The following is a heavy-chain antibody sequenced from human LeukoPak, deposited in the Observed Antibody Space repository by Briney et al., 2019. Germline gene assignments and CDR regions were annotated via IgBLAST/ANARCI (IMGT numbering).Heavy chain of an antibody. J-gene: IGHJ6*02. CDR3: ARNNGMDV. V-gene: IGHV3-7*03. CDR2: VNRDGSET. Sequence: GGSLRLSCAASGFALSSHWMTWARQVPGKGPEWVANVNRDGSETYYLDSVKGRFTISKDNAKNSLYLQMNSLRAEDTALYHCARNNGMDVWGQGTTVIVSS. CDR1: GFALSSHW.